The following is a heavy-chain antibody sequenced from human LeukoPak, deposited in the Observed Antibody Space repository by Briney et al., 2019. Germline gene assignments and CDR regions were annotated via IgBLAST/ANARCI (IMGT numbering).Heavy chain of an antibody. D-gene: IGHD2-2*01. J-gene: IGHJ6*03. CDR2: IKTDGSEK. CDR1: GFTFSNYW. V-gene: IGHV3-7*03. Sequence: GGSLRLSCGGSGFTFSNYWMGWVRQAPGKGLQWVANIKTDGSEKHYVDSVKGRFTISRDNSKNTLYLQMNSLRAEDTAVYYCGGSAAHYYYMDVWGKGTTVTVSS. CDR3: GGSAAHYYYMDV.